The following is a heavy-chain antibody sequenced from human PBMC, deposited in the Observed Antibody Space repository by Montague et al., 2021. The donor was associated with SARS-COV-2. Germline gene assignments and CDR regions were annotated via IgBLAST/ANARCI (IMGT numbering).Heavy chain of an antibody. D-gene: IGHD3-22*01. CDR1: RFSFISYS. J-gene: IGHJ6*02. CDR2: ISSSSTYI. V-gene: IGHV3-21*01. Sequence: SRRLSCAASRFSFISYSMNWVRQAPGKGLEWVSCISSSSTYIYYADSVKGRFTISRDNAKNSLYLQMNSLRVEDTAVYYCAREKGDLYDYCASSGPPLECYGMDVWGQGTTVAVSS. CDR3: AREKGDLYDYCASSGPPLECYGMDV.